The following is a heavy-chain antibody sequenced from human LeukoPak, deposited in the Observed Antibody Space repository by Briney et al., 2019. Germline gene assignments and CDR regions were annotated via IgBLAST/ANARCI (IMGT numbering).Heavy chain of an antibody. V-gene: IGHV4-59*11. J-gene: IGHJ3*02. CDR3: AKEGVSQGAFDI. CDR1: GGSISSHY. CDR2: IYYSGST. Sequence: SETLSLTCTVSGGSISSHYWSWIRQPPGKGLEWVGYIYYSGSTNYNPSLKSRVTISVDTSKNQFSLKLSSVTAADTAVYYCAKEGVSQGAFDIWGQGTMVTVSS.